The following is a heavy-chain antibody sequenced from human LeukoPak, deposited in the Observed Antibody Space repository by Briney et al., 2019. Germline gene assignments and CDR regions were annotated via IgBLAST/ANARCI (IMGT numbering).Heavy chain of an antibody. J-gene: IGHJ4*02. V-gene: IGHV4-59*01. Sequence: SETLSLTCAVYGGSFSGYYWSWIRQPPGKGLEWIGYIYYSGSTNYNPSLKSRVTISVDTSKNQFSLKLSSVTAADTAVYYCAREGAAQSPYYFDYWGQGTLVTVSS. CDR1: GGSFSGYY. CDR3: AREGAAQSPYYFDY. CDR2: IYYSGST. D-gene: IGHD6-13*01.